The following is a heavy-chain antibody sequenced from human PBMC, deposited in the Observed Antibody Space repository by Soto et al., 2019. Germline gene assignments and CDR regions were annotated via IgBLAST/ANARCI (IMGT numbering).Heavy chain of an antibody. CDR1: GGTFSSYA. V-gene: IGHV1-18*01. D-gene: IGHD1-26*01. Sequence: ASVKVSCKASGGTFSSYAISWVRQAPGQGLEWMGGISAYNGNTNYAQKLQGRVTMTTDTSTSTAYMELRSLRSDDTAVYYCARNSRGPFDPWGQGTLVTVSS. CDR3: ARNSRGPFDP. CDR2: ISAYNGNT. J-gene: IGHJ5*02.